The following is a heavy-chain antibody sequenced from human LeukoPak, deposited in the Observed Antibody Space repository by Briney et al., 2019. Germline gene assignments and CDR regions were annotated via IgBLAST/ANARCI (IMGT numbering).Heavy chain of an antibody. D-gene: IGHD3-22*01. Sequence: SETLSLTCTVSGGSISSYYWSWIRQPPGKGLEWIGYIYYSGGTNYNPSLKSRVTISVDTSKNQFSLKLSSVTAADTAVYYCARNYYDSSGYDYWGQGTLVTVSS. CDR3: ARNYYDSSGYDY. V-gene: IGHV4-59*08. J-gene: IGHJ4*02. CDR1: GGSISSYY. CDR2: IYYSGGT.